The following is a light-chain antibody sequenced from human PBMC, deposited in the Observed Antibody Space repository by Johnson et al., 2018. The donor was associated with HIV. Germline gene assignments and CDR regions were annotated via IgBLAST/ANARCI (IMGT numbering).Light chain of an antibody. CDR1: SSNIGNNY. J-gene: IGLJ1*01. CDR2: END. Sequence: QSVLTQPPSVSAAPGQKVTISCSGSSSNIGNNYVSWYQQLPGTAPKLLIYENDKRPSGIPDRFSGSKSGTSATLDITGLQTGDEADYYCHSWCSSLSVGSYVFYVFGTGTKVTVL. CDR3: HSWCSSLSVGSYVFYV. V-gene: IGLV1-51*02.